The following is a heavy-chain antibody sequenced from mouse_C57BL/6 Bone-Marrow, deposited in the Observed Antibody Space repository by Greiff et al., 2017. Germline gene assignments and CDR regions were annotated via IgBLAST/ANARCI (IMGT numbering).Heavy chain of an antibody. V-gene: IGHV14-4*01. CDR2: IDPENGDT. J-gene: IGHJ3*01. CDR3: TTDYYGSSISWFAY. CDR1: GFNIKDDY. Sequence: VQLQQSGAELVRPGASVKLSCTASGFNIKDDYMHWVKQRPDQGLEWIGWIDPENGDTEYASKFQGKATITADTSSNTAYLQLSSLTSEDTAVYYCTTDYYGSSISWFAYWGQGTLVTVSA. D-gene: IGHD1-1*01.